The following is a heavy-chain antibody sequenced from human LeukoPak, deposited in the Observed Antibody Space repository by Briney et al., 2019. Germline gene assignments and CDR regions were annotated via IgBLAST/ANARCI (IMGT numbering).Heavy chain of an antibody. CDR1: GGSISSYY. CDR2: IYYSGST. J-gene: IGHJ5*02. CDR3: ARRGVIGDGYNYIDP. V-gene: IGHV4-59*08. D-gene: IGHD5-24*01. Sequence: SETLSLTCTVSGGSISSYYWSWIRQPPGKGLEWIGYIYYSGSTNCNPSLKSRVTISVDTSKNQFSLKLSSVTAADTAVYYCARRGVIGDGYNYIDPWGQGTLVTVSS.